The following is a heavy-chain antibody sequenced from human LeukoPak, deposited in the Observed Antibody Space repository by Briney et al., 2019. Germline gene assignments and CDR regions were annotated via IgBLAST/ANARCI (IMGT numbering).Heavy chain of an antibody. D-gene: IGHD3-16*01. J-gene: IGHJ3*02. CDR3: ARGLLGGGMGAFDI. V-gene: IGHV1-8*03. CDR2: ISVYNGNT. CDR1: GYTFSIYG. Sequence: GASVKVSCKASGYTFSIYGFSWVRQAPGQGLEWMGWISVYNGNTGYAQKFQGRVTITRNTSISTAYMELSSLRSEDTAVYYCARGLLGGGMGAFDIWGQGTMVTASS.